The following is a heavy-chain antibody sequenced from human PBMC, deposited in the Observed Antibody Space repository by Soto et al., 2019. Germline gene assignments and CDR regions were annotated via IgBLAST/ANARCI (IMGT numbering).Heavy chain of an antibody. CDR2: IYYSGST. CDR3: ARGSGGVVAAFDY. V-gene: IGHV4-30-4*01. D-gene: IGHD2-15*01. Sequence: SETLSLTCTVSGGSISSGDYYWSWIRQPPGKGLEWIGYIYYSGSTYYNPSLRSRVTISVDTSKNQFSLKLSSVTAADTAVYYCARGSGGVVAAFDYWGQGTLVTVSS. CDR1: GGSISSGDYY. J-gene: IGHJ4*02.